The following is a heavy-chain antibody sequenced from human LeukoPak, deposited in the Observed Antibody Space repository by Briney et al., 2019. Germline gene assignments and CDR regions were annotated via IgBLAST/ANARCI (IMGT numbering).Heavy chain of an antibody. CDR3: ARHGSPEYYDILTGYSKGDYFDY. CDR1: GGSISSSSYY. D-gene: IGHD3-9*01. Sequence: SETLSLTCTVSGGSISSSSYYWGWIRQPPGKGLERIGSIYYSGSTYYNPSLKSRVTISVDTSKNQFSLKLSSVTAADTAVYYCARHGSPEYYDILTGYSKGDYFDYWGQGTLVTVSS. CDR2: IYYSGST. J-gene: IGHJ4*02. V-gene: IGHV4-39*01.